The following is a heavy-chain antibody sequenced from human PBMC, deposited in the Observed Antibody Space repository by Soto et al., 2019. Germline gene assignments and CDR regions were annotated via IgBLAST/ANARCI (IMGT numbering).Heavy chain of an antibody. CDR3: ARYCSTGSCSPNWFDP. D-gene: IGHD2-15*01. CDR1: GYTFTSYS. CDR2: INPYNGNT. Sequence: ASVKVSCKASGYTFTSYSITWVRQSPVQGLEWMGWINPYNGNTKYAQKLQGRVTMTTDTSTSTAYMELRSLRSDDTAVYYCARYCSTGSCSPNWFDPWGQGTLVTVSS. J-gene: IGHJ5*02. V-gene: IGHV1-18*04.